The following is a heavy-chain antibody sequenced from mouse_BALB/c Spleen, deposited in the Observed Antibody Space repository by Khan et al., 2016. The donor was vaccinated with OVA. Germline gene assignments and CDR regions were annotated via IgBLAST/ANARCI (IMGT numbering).Heavy chain of an antibody. CDR2: IGYSGSP. CDR1: GYSIPSDYA. CDR3: ASVRLLLRYPDYFDY. V-gene: IGHV3-2*02. Sequence: EVQLQVSGPGLLKPSQSLSLTCIFTGYSIPSDYAWNWFRQFPGNKLEWMAYIGYSGSPTSNPSSRSRISITRAPSTNQFFLQLNSGTTEDTATYYCASVRLLLRYPDYFDYWGQGTTLTVAS. J-gene: IGHJ2*01. D-gene: IGHD1-1*01.